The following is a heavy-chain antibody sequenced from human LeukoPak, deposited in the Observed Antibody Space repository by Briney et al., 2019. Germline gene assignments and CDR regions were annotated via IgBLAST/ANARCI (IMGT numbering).Heavy chain of an antibody. CDR1: GGSISSYY. CDR2: IYYSGST. J-gene: IGHJ4*02. CDR3: ARLGIAAASYYFDY. Sequence: PSETLSLTCTVSGGSISSYYWSWIRQPPGKGLEWIGYIYYSGSTNYNPSLKSRVTISVDTSKNQFSLKLSSVTAADTAVYYCARLGIAAASYYFDYWGQGTLVTVSS. D-gene: IGHD6-13*01. V-gene: IGHV4-59*01.